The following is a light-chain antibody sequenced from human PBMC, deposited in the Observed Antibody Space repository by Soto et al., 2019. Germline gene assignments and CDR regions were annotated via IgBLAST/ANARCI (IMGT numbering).Light chain of an antibody. CDR2: DVS. J-gene: IGLJ2*01. CDR3: SSYIRRNTLV. V-gene: IGLV2-14*03. CDR1: SSDIGGYNY. Sequence: QSALTQPASVSGSPGQSITISCTGTSSDIGGYNYVSWYQHHPGKAPKLMISDVSTRPSGVSNRFSGSKSDNTASLTISGLQAEDEAAYYCSSYIRRNTLVFGGGTKVTVL.